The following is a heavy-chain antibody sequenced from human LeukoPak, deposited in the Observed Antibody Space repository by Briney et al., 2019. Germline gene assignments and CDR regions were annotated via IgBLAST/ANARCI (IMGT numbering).Heavy chain of an antibody. CDR1: GFTFSSYS. D-gene: IGHD5-18*01. J-gene: IGHJ4*02. Sequence: GGSLRLSCAASGFTFSSYSMNWVRQAPGKGLEWVSSISSGSSYIYYADSVKGRFTISRDTAKNTLYLQMNSLRAEDTAVYYCARVHVGTDMVDLDYWGQGTLVTVSS. CDR3: ARVHVGTDMVDLDY. CDR2: ISSGSSYI. V-gene: IGHV3-21*01.